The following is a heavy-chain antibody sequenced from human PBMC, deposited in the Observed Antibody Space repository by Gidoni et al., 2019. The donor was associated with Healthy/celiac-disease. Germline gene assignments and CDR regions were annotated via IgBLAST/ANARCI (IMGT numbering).Heavy chain of an antibody. CDR2: IYYSGST. CDR3: ARNSVLRFLEWFFFDY. CDR1: VGSISSSSYY. V-gene: IGHV4-39*01. J-gene: IGHJ4*02. D-gene: IGHD3-3*01. Sequence: QLQLQESCPGLVKPSETLSLTCTVSVGSISSSSYYWGWIRQPPGKGLEWIGSIYYSGSTYYNPSLKGRVTISVDTSKNQCSLKLSSVTAADTAVYYCARNSVLRFLEWFFFDYWGQGTLVTVSS.